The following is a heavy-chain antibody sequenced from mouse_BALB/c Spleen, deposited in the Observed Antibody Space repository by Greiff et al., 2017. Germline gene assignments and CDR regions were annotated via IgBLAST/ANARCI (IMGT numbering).Heavy chain of an antibody. Sequence: QVQLQQSGAELAKPGASVKMSCKASGYTFTSYWMHWVKQRPGQGLEWIGYINPSTGYTEYNQKFKDKATLTADKSSSTAYMQLSSLTSEDSAVYYCARSYYGTFDYWGQGTPLTVSS. CDR3: ARSYYGTFDY. J-gene: IGHJ2*01. CDR1: GYTFTSYW. CDR2: INPSTGYT. D-gene: IGHD2-10*01. V-gene: IGHV1-7*01.